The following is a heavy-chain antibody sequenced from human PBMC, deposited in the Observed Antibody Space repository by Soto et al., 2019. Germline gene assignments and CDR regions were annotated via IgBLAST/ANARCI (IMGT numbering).Heavy chain of an antibody. J-gene: IGHJ5*02. CDR3: ASTYSTSWYWFDP. D-gene: IGHD6-13*01. CDR2: IFSNDEK. CDR1: GFSLSNAGLG. V-gene: IGHV2-26*04. Sequence: QVTVKESGPVLVKPTETLTLTCTVSGFSLSNAGLGVSWIRQPPGKALEWLAHIFSNDEKSYSTSLKSRLTISKDTPKSQVVLTMTNIDPVDTATYYCASTYSTSWYWFDPWGQGTLVTVSS.